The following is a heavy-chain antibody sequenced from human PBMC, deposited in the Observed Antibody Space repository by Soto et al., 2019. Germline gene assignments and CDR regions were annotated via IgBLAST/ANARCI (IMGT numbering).Heavy chain of an antibody. CDR2: FFIGGNT. CDR3: VRQGFGALHGLVDV. J-gene: IGHJ6*02. D-gene: IGHD3-10*01. CDR1: GGSISSSTYY. Sequence: PSETLSLTCAVSGGSISSSTYYGGWMRQPPGKGLEWIASFFIGGNTYHNPSLKSRVTISVDTSKNQFSLKLSSVTAADTAVYYRVRQGFGALHGLVDVWGQGTTVTVSS. V-gene: IGHV4-39*01.